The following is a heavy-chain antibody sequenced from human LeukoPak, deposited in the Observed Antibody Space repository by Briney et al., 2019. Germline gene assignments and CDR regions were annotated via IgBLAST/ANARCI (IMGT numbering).Heavy chain of an antibody. Sequence: SETLSLTCTVSGGSISSYYWSWLRQPPGKGLEWLGYIYYSGSTNYNPSLKSRVTISVDTSKNQFSLKLSSVTAADTAVYYCAREESYDSSGYYYAVFDYWGQGTLVTVSS. V-gene: IGHV4-59*01. J-gene: IGHJ4*02. D-gene: IGHD3-22*01. CDR2: IYYSGST. CDR1: GGSISSYY. CDR3: AREESYDSSGYYYAVFDY.